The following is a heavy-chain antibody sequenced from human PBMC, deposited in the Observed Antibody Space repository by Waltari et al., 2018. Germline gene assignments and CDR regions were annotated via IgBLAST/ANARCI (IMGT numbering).Heavy chain of an antibody. V-gene: IGHV4-4*07. Sequence: QVQLQESGPGLVKPSETLSLTCTVSGGSISSYYWSWIRQPAGKGLGWIGRIYTSGSTNYNPSLKSRVTMSVDTSKNQFSLKLSSVTAADTAVYYCARAGYYGSGSYDYYYYYYMDVWGKGTTVTISS. CDR3: ARAGYYGSGSYDYYYYYYMDV. J-gene: IGHJ6*03. CDR2: IYTSGST. CDR1: GGSISSYY. D-gene: IGHD3-10*01.